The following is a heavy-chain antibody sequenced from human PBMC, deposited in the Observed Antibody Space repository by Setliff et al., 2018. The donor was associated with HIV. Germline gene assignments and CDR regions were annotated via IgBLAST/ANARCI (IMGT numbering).Heavy chain of an antibody. D-gene: IGHD6-6*01. Sequence: SETLSLTCTVSGGSISSTSYYWGWIRQPPGKGLEWIGSIYYSGITYYNPSLSSRVTMSVDTSKNQFSLKLSFVTAADTAVYYCARLRETEGKYYLSARRGGARTVDYWGQGTLVT. CDR3: ARLRETEGKYYLSARRGGARTVDY. CDR1: GGSISSTSYY. CDR2: IYYSGIT. J-gene: IGHJ4*02. V-gene: IGHV4-39*01.